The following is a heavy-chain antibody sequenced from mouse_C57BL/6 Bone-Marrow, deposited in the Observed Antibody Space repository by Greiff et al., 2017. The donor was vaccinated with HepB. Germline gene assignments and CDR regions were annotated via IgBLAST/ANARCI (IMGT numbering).Heavy chain of an antibody. J-gene: IGHJ1*03. CDR1: GFNIKDDY. D-gene: IGHD1-1*01. V-gene: IGHV14-4*01. CDR2: IDPENGAT. CDR3: TTKGGSSDWYFDV. Sequence: VQLQQSGAELVRPGASVKLSCTASGFNIKDDYMHWVKQRPEQGLEWIGWIDPENGATEYASKFQGKATITADTSSNTAYLQRSSLTSEDTAVYYCTTKGGSSDWYFDVWGTGTTVTVSS.